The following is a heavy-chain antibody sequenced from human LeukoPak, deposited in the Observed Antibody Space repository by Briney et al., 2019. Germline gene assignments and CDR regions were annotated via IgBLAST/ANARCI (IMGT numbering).Heavy chain of an antibody. CDR3: ARERGQAAENWFDP. D-gene: IGHD6-25*01. CDR1: GFTFSSYS. CDR2: ISYDGSNK. Sequence: GGSLRLSCAASGFTFSSYSMHWVRQAPGKGLEWVAVISYDGSNKYYADSVKGLFTISRDNSKNTLYLQMNSLRAEDTAVYYCARERGQAAENWFDPWGQGTLVTVSS. J-gene: IGHJ5*02. V-gene: IGHV3-30-3*01.